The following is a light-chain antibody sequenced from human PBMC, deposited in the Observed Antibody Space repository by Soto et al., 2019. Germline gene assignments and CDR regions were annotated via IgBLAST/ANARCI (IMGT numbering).Light chain of an antibody. CDR3: SSYTSDNTYV. J-gene: IGLJ1*01. Sequence: QSALTQPASVSGSPGQSITISCSGTSSDVGGYNYVSWYQQHPGKAPRVMIYDVGNRPSGVSDRFSGSKSGNTATLTISGLQAEDEADYYCSSYTSDNTYVFASGTKLTVL. V-gene: IGLV2-14*03. CDR2: DVG. CDR1: SSDVGGYNY.